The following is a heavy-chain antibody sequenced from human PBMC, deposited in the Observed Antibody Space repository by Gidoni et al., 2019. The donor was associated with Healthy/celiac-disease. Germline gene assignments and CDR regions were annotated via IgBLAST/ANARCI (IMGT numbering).Heavy chain of an antibody. V-gene: IGHV3-11*06. CDR3: ARFTPRITMVRGVHAFDI. J-gene: IGHJ3*02. Sequence: QVQLVESGGGLVKPGGSLRLSCAASGFTFSDYYMSWIRQAPGKGLEWVSYISSSSSYTNYADSVKGRFTISRDNAKNSLYLQMNSLRAEDTAVYYCARFTPRITMVRGVHAFDIWGQGTMVTVSS. CDR1: GFTFSDYY. CDR2: ISSSSSYT. D-gene: IGHD3-10*01.